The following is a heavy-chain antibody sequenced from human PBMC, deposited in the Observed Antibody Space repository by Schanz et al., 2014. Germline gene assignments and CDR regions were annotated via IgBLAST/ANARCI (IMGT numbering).Heavy chain of an antibody. CDR1: GYTFTTYA. CDR3: ARGRGGNTGYEAADY. D-gene: IGHD5-12*01. V-gene: IGHV7-4-1*02. CDR2: INSNTGNP. J-gene: IGHJ4*02. Sequence: QVQLVQSGVEVKKPGASVKVSCKASGYTFTTYALNWVRQAPGQGLEWMGWINSNTGNPTYAPAFTGRFVFSLDTSVSTAYLQIIGLQAEDSAVFYCARGRGGNTGYEAADYWGQGTRVTVSS.